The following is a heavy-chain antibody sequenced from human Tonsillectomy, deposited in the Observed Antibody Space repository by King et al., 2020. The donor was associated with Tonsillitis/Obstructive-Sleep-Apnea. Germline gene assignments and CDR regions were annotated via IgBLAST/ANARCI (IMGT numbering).Heavy chain of an antibody. D-gene: IGHD3-3*01. CDR2: INQSGST. Sequence: VQLPQWGAGVLKPSGTLSLPCAVYGGSFSGYYWSWLRQPPGKGLEWIGEINQSGSTNYNPSLKSRVTISVDTSKNQYSLKLSSVTAADTAVYYCARDEWPQGFDPWGQGILVTVSS. J-gene: IGHJ5*02. CDR3: ARDEWPQGFDP. CDR1: GGSFSGYY. V-gene: IGHV4-34*01.